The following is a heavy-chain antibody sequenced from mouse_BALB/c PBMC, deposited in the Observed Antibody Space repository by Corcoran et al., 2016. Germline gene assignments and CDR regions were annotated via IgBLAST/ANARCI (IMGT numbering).Heavy chain of an antibody. D-gene: IGHD1-1*01. CDR2: IDPANGNT. Sequence: EVQLQQSGAELVKPGASVKLSCTASGFNIKDTYMHWVKQRPEQGLEWIGRIDPANGNTKYDTKFQGKATITADTSSNTAYLQLSSLTSEDTAVYYCRYYGSSPAMDYWGQGTSVTVSS. J-gene: IGHJ4*01. V-gene: IGHV14-3*02. CDR3: RYYGSSPAMDY. CDR1: GFNIKDTY.